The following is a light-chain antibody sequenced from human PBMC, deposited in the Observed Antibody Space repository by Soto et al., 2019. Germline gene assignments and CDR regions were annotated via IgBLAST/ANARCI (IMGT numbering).Light chain of an antibody. CDR3: QQYNNWPLT. CDR1: QSVSSN. V-gene: IGKV3-15*01. J-gene: IGKJ1*01. CDR2: GAS. Sequence: EIVMTQPPATLSVSPGERATLSCRASQSVSSNLAWYQQKPGQAPRLLIYGASTRATGIPARFSGSGSGTEFTLTISSLQSEDFAVYYCQQYNNWPLTFGQGTKVDI.